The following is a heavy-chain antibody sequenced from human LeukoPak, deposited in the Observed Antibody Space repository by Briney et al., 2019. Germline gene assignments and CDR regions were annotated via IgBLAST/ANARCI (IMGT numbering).Heavy chain of an antibody. CDR2: IKHDGSDK. CDR1: GFSLSSYW. V-gene: IGHV3-7*01. CDR3: ARDDSEFDY. Sequence: GGSLRLSCAASGFSLSSYWMSRVRQAPGKGLEWVANIKHDGSDKYYVDSVKGRFTISRDNAKNSVYLQMNSLRAEDTAVYYCARDDSEFDYWGQGTLVTVSS. J-gene: IGHJ4*02. D-gene: IGHD2-21*02.